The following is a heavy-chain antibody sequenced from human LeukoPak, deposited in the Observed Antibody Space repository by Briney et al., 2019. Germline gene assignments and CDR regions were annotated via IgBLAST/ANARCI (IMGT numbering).Heavy chain of an antibody. CDR1: GYSISSTYY. Sequence: SETLSLTCTVSGYSISSTYYWGWIRQPPGKGLEWTGSIYHSGSTYYNPSLKSRVTISVDTSKNQFSLKLTSVTAADTAVYYCARIYISTLPNWFDPWGQGTLVTVSS. CDR3: ARIYISTLPNWFDP. D-gene: IGHD4-11*01. V-gene: IGHV4-38-2*02. CDR2: IYHSGST. J-gene: IGHJ5*02.